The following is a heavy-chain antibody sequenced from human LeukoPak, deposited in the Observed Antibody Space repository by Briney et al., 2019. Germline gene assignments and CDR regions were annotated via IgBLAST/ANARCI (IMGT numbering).Heavy chain of an antibody. D-gene: IGHD4-23*01. Sequence: GSLRLSCAASGFTFSNAYMNWVRQAPGKGLEWIGEINHSGSTNYNPSLKSRVTISVDTSKNQFSLKLSSVTAADTAVYYCARSDYGGIHGMDVWGQGTTVTVSS. CDR3: ARSDYGGIHGMDV. V-gene: IGHV4-34*01. CDR2: INHSGST. J-gene: IGHJ6*02. CDR1: GFTFSNAY.